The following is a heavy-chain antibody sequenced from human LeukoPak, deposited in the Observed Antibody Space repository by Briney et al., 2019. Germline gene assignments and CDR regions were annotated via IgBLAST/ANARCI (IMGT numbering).Heavy chain of an antibody. Sequence: GGSLRLSCAVSGYPFSDHYIDWVRQAPGKGLEWVSSISSSSSYIYYADSVKGRFTISRDNAKNSLYLQMNSLRAEDTAVYYCARGGNLDYWGQGTLVTVSS. CDR2: ISSSSSYI. D-gene: IGHD4-23*01. V-gene: IGHV3-21*01. CDR1: GYPFSDHY. J-gene: IGHJ4*02. CDR3: ARGGNLDY.